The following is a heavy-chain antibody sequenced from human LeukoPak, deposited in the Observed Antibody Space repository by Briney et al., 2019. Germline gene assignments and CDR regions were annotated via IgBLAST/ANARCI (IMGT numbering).Heavy chain of an antibody. D-gene: IGHD3-10*01. CDR1: GFSFSTYD. Sequence: GGSLRLSCAASGFSFSTYDMHWVRQPTGKGLEWVSGIGTAGDPYYSGSVKGRFTISREDARNSLDLQMDSLTAGDTAIYYCARGGSGSYLGYWGQGTLVTVSS. V-gene: IGHV3-13*05. CDR2: IGTAGDP. CDR3: ARGGSGSYLGY. J-gene: IGHJ4*02.